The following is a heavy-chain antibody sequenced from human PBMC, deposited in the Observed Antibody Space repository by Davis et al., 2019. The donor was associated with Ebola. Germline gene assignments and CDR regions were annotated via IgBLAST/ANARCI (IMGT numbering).Heavy chain of an antibody. Sequence: MPSETLSLTCAVYGGSFSGYYWSWIRQPPGKGLEWIGEINHSGSTYYNPSLKSRVTISVDTSKNQFSLKLSSVTAADTAVYYCARTYSSGLNWFDPWGQGTLVTVSS. J-gene: IGHJ5*02. CDR1: GGSFSGYY. D-gene: IGHD6-19*01. V-gene: IGHV4-34*01. CDR2: INHSGST. CDR3: ARTYSSGLNWFDP.